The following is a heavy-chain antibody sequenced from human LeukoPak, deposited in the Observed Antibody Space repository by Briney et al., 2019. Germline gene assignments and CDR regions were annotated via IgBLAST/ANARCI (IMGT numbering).Heavy chain of an antibody. CDR2: IYYSGST. V-gene: IGHV4-31*03. D-gene: IGHD6-19*01. CDR1: GGSISSGGYS. CDR3: ARVGSSGRWFDY. J-gene: IGHJ4*02. Sequence: SETLSLTCTVSGGSISSGGYSWSWLRQHPGKGLEWIGYIYYSGSTYYNPSLKSRVTISVDTSKNQFSLKLSSVTAADTAVYYCARVGSSGRWFDYWGQGTLVTVSS.